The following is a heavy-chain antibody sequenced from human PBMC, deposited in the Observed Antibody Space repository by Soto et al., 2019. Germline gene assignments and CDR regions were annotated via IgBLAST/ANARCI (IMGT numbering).Heavy chain of an antibody. V-gene: IGHV3-23*01. Sequence: GGSLRLSCAASGFTFSSYVMSWVRQAPGKGLEWVSIISASGDSTYYADSVKGRFTISRDNSKNTLSLQMNPLRAEDTALYYGAKGISVRAVVTFDYWGQGTLVTVSS. CDR3: AKGISVRAVVTFDY. D-gene: IGHD2-15*01. J-gene: IGHJ4*02. CDR1: GFTFSSYV. CDR2: ISASGDST.